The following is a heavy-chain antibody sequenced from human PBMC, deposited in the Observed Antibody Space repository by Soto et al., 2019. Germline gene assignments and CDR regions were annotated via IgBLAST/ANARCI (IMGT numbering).Heavy chain of an antibody. CDR2: IHDSGST. Sequence: QVQLQESGPGLVKHSETLSLTCTVSGGSISSHHWSWIRQPPGKGPECIGSIHDSGSTTYNPSLKSRVTISVDTSKNQFSLSMTSVTAADTAVYYGARGGASSSWLDYWGQGILVTVSS. CDR1: GGSISSHH. CDR3: ARGGASSSWLDY. V-gene: IGHV4-59*11. J-gene: IGHJ4*02. D-gene: IGHD6-13*01.